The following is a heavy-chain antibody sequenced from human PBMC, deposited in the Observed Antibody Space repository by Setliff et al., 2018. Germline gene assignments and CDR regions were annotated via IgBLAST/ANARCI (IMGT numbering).Heavy chain of an antibody. Sequence: SVKVSCKASGGTFRSDGFNWVRQAPGQGLEWMGRVIPVFRTANYAEKFRDRVTITADKSTTTVHMELSRLVSEDTAVYFCARDSVTLGQLERRGGWHYYGLDVWGQGTTVTVSS. CDR1: GGTFRSDG. D-gene: IGHD1-1*01. J-gene: IGHJ6*02. CDR2: VIPVFRTA. V-gene: IGHV1-69*06. CDR3: ARDSVTLGQLERRGGWHYYGLDV.